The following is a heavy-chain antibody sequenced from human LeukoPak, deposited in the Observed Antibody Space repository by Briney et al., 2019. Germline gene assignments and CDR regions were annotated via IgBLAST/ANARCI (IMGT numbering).Heavy chain of an antibody. CDR2: IYYSGST. CDR1: GSSISSSSYY. D-gene: IGHD2-15*01. V-gene: IGHV4-39*06. CDR3: VVTEASLGYCSGGSFYGGDAFDI. J-gene: IGHJ3*02. Sequence: SETLSLTCTVSGSSISSSSYYWGWIRQPPGKGLEWIGRIYYSGSTYYYPSLKSRVTIFLDTSKDHFPLRLHPDTPADRPVYQCVVTEASLGYCSGGSFYGGDAFDIWGQGAMVTVSS.